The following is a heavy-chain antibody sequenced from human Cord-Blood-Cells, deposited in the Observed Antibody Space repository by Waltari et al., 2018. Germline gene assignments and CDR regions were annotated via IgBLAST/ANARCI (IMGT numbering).Heavy chain of an antibody. CDR2: GYDSGST. Sequence: LRLQEQGPGLVEPSETPSLTCTVSGGSLGSSGYDLGWTRQHPGKGLEWIGSGYDSGSTYYNPSLKSRVTISVDTSKNQFSLKLSSVTAADTAVYYCAKYVTIFGVLWGQGTLVTVSS. V-gene: IGHV4-39*05. D-gene: IGHD3-3*01. CDR1: GGSLGSSGYD. J-gene: IGHJ4*02. CDR3: AKYVTIFGVL.